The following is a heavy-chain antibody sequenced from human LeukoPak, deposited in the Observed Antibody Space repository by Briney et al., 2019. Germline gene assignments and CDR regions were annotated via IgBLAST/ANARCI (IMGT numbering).Heavy chain of an antibody. CDR2: IYYSGST. CDR1: GGSISSSSYY. CDR3: ARHYSFITIFGVVRGAFDI. V-gene: IGHV4-39*01. Sequence: PSETLSLTCTVSGGSISSSSYYWGWIRQPPGKGLEWIGSIYYSGSTYYNPSLKSRVTISVDTSKNQFSLKLSSVTAADTAVYYCARHYSFITIFGVVRGAFDIWGQGTMVTVSS. J-gene: IGHJ3*02. D-gene: IGHD3-3*01.